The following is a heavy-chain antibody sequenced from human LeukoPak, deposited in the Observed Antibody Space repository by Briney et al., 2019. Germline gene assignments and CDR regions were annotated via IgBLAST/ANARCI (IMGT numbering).Heavy chain of an antibody. CDR3: AKADTFENYFDS. Sequence: GGSLRLSCAASGFTFSSYWMTWVRQAPGKGLEGVASINQDQNEIHYVDSVRGRFTIYRDNAKNSLSLQMNSLTSDDTAVYFCAKADTFENYFDSWGQGTLVTVSS. CDR1: GFTFSSYW. V-gene: IGHV3-7*01. J-gene: IGHJ4*02. D-gene: IGHD3-9*01. CDR2: INQDQNEI.